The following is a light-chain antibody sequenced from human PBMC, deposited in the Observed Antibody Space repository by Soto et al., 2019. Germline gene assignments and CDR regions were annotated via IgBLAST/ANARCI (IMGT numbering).Light chain of an antibody. CDR3: QQYNNWPPPFP. V-gene: IGKV3-15*01. Sequence: EIVMTQSPATLSVSPGERATLSCSASQSVSSNLAWYQQKPGQAPRLLIYGASTRANGIPARFSCSGPGTECTLTLDSLQSEDFAVYDCQQYNNWPPPFPCGRGTKVDI. CDR2: GAS. CDR1: QSVSSN. J-gene: IGKJ3*01.